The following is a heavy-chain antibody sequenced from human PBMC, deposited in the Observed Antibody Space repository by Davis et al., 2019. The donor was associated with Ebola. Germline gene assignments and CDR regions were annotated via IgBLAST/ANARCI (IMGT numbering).Heavy chain of an antibody. D-gene: IGHD3-9*01. CDR3: AKDRYFDWLFDY. CDR2: IKQDGSEK. V-gene: IGHV3-7*03. Sequence: GESLKISCAASGFTFSSYWMSWVRQAPGKGLEWVANIKQDGSEKYYVDSVKGRFTISRDNAKNSLYLQMNSLRAEDTAVYYCAKDRYFDWLFDYWGQGTLVTVSS. CDR1: GFTFSSYW. J-gene: IGHJ4*02.